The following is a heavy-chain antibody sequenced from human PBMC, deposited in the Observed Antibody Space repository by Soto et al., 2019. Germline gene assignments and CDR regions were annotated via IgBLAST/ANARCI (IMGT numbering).Heavy chain of an antibody. CDR1: GETFSSYG. D-gene: IGHD6-6*01. CDR2: ISAYNGNT. J-gene: IGHJ4*02. Sequence: ASVKVSCKASGETFSSYGISWARQAPGQGLEWMGWISAYNGNTNYAQKLQGRVTMTTDTSTSTAYMELRSLRSDDTAVYYCARRYSSSSGVDYWGQGTLVTVSS. V-gene: IGHV1-18*01. CDR3: ARRYSSSSGVDY.